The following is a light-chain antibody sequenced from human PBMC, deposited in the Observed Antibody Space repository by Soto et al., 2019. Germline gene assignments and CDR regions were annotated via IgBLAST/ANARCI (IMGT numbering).Light chain of an antibody. CDR3: QQSYSTPPT. V-gene: IGKV1-39*01. Sequence: DIQMTQSPSSLSASVGDRVIITCRASQSISSYLNWYHQKPGKAPELLIFAASRLQSGVPSRFSGSGSGTDFTLTISSLQPEDFATYYCQQSYSTPPTFGHWNKVEIK. J-gene: IGKJ1*01. CDR2: AAS. CDR1: QSISSY.